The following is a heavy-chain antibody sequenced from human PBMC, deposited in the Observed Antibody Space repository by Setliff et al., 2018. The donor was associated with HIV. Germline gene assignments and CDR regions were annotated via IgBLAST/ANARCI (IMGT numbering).Heavy chain of an antibody. CDR2: ISGGSTLI. V-gene: IGHV3-48*01. CDR1: GFTFSIYA. D-gene: IGHD2-15*01. J-gene: IGHJ4*02. CDR3: ATGGGGSSGSRWFDY. Sequence: GGSLRLSCAASGFTFSIYAMTWVRRVPGKGLAWLSYISGGSTLIQYADSVKGRFTVSRDNVDNSLSLQMNNLRAEDTAFYYCATGGGGSSGSRWFDYWGRGTLVTVSS.